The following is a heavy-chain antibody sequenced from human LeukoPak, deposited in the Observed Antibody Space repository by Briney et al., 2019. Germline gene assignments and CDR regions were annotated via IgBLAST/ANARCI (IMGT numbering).Heavy chain of an antibody. Sequence: PSETLSLTCTVSGGSIKSYHWSWIRQPPGEGLEWIGYIYYSGSTNYNPSLKSRVTISVDTSKNQFSLRLRSVTAADTAMYYCARHFRAGCPGGRFDPWGQGLLVTVSS. CDR1: GGSIKSYH. V-gene: IGHV4-59*08. CDR2: IYYSGST. J-gene: IGHJ5*02. D-gene: IGHD6-6*01. CDR3: ARHFRAGCPGGRFDP.